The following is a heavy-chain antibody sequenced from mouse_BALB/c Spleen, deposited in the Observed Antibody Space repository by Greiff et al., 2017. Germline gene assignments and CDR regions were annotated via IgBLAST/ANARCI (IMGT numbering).Heavy chain of an antibody. V-gene: IGHV3-2*02. J-gene: IGHJ4*01. CDR2: ISYSGST. Sequence: EVKLMESGPGLVKPSQSLSLTCTVTGYSITSDYAWNWIRQFPGNKLEWMGYISYSGSTSYNPSLKSRISITRDTSKNQFFLQLNSVTTEDTATYYCARITTDYAMDYWGQGTSVTVSS. D-gene: IGHD2-4*01. CDR3: ARITTDYAMDY. CDR1: GYSITSDYA.